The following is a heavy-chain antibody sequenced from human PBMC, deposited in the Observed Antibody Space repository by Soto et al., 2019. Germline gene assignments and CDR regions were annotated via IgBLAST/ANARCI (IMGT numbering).Heavy chain of an antibody. Sequence: QVQVVQSGPEVKKPGASVMVSCKASGYTFTSYGISWVRQAPGQGLEWMGWISGDNGQTTYGQKFRGRVTITTDTXPXKXXMALRRLSSDATGVYYCARDGSKQPWVEGLSAMDVWGQGTTVTVSS. CDR3: ARDGSKQPWVEGLSAMDV. V-gene: IGHV1-18*01. CDR1: GYTFTSYG. CDR2: ISGDNGQT. D-gene: IGHD5-18*01. J-gene: IGHJ6*02.